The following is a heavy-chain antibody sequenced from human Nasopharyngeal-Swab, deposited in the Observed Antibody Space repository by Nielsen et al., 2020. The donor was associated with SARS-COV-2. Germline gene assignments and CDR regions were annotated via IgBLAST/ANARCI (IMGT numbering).Heavy chain of an antibody. CDR1: GYSFTSYW. CDR2: IYPGDSDT. D-gene: IGHD3-22*01. J-gene: IGHJ4*02. Sequence: GESLKISCKGSGYSFTSYWIGWVRQMPGKGLEWMGIIYPGDSDTRYSPSFQGQVTISADKSISTAYLQWSSLKASDTAMYYCARPTGGVAYYDSGGYPSYFDYWGQGTLVTVSS. CDR3: ARPTGGVAYYDSGGYPSYFDY. V-gene: IGHV5-51*01.